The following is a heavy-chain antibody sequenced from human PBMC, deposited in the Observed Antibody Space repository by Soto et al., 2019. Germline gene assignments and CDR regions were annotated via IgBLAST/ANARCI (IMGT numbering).Heavy chain of an antibody. CDR2: ISSSGSTL. CDR3: ARGSTLIVVNHFDF. J-gene: IGHJ4*02. CDR1: GFSFSSYE. V-gene: IGHV3-48*03. Sequence: PGGSLRLSCAASGFSFSSYEMNWVRQAPGKGLEWVSYISSSGSTLYYAASVKGRFTISRDNAKNSLYLQMNSLRAEDTAFYYCARGSTLIVVNHFDFWGQGTLVTVSS. D-gene: IGHD3-22*01.